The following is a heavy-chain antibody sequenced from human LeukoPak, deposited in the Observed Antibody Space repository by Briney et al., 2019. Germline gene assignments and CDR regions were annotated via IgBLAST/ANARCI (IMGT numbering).Heavy chain of an antibody. CDR1: GFTFSSYA. CDR3: ARGLLRVYFDY. V-gene: IGHV3-64*01. Sequence: PGGSLRLSCAASGFTFSSYAMHWVRQAPGKGLEYVSAISSNGGSTYYANSVKGRFTISRDNSKNTLYLQMGSLRAEDMAVYYCARGLLRVYFDYWGQGTLVTVSS. J-gene: IGHJ4*02. D-gene: IGHD2-8*01. CDR2: ISSNGGST.